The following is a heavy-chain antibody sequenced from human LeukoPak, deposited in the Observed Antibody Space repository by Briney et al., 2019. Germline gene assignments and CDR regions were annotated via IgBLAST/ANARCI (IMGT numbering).Heavy chain of an antibody. CDR2: IKTDGSYT. CDR1: GFTFSRYW. J-gene: IGHJ6*02. V-gene: IGHV3-74*01. Sequence: GGSLRLSCAASGFTFSRYWMHWVRQAPGKGLVWVSRIKTDGSYTSYADSVKGRFTISRDNAKSTLFLQMNGPRGEDTAIYYCASEEGGLDVWGQGTTVTVSS. CDR3: ASEEGGLDV.